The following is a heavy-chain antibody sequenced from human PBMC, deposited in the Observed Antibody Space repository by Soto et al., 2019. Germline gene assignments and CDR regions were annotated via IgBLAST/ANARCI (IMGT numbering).Heavy chain of an antibody. V-gene: IGHV4-39*01. J-gene: IGHJ3*02. CDR2: IYYSGST. CDR1: GGSISSSSYY. D-gene: IGHD3-3*01. Sequence: QLQLQESGPGLVKPSETLSLTCTVSGGSISSSSYYWGWIRQPPGKGLEWIGSIYYSGSTYYNPSLKSRVTISVDTSKNQFSLKLSSVTAADTAVYYCARHPPSITIFGVVSNLDAFDIWGQGTMVTVSS. CDR3: ARHPPSITIFGVVSNLDAFDI.